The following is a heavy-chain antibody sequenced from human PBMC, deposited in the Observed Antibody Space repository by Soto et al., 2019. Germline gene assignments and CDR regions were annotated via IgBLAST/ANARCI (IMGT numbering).Heavy chain of an antibody. Sequence: QVQLQQWGAGLLKPSETLSLTCAVYGGSFSGYYWSWIRQPPGKGLEWIGEINHSGSTNSNPSLKSRVTISVDTSKNQFSLKLSSVTAADTAVYYCARVPAQLAMRLYYYYGMDVWGQGTTVIVSS. J-gene: IGHJ6*02. CDR2: INHSGST. CDR1: GGSFSGYY. CDR3: ARVPAQLAMRLYYYYGMDV. V-gene: IGHV4-34*01. D-gene: IGHD6-13*01.